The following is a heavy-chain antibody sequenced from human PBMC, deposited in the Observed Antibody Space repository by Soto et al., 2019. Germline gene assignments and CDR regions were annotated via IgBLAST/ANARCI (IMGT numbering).Heavy chain of an antibody. CDR1: GGSFSGYY. D-gene: IGHD6-13*01. V-gene: IGHV4-34*01. Sequence: QVQLQQWGAGLLKPSETLSLTCAVYGGSFSGYYWSWIRQPPGKGLEWIGEINHSGSTNYNPSLKSRVTISVDTSKNQFSLKLSSVTAADTAVYYCARGLKAAAAPPRWFDPWGQGTLVTVSS. J-gene: IGHJ5*02. CDR2: INHSGST. CDR3: ARGLKAAAAPPRWFDP.